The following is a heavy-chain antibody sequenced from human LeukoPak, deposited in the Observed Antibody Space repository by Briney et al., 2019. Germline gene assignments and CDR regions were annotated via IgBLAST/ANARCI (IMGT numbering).Heavy chain of an antibody. J-gene: IGHJ6*03. V-gene: IGHV1-69*05. D-gene: IGHD6-25*01. CDR3: ARDGYWDRRSMDV. CDR2: IIPIFGTA. Sequence: GASVKVFCKASGGTFSSYAISWVRQAPGQRLEWMGGIIPIFGTANYAQKFQGRVTITTDESTSTAYMELSSLRSEDTAVYYCARDGYWDRRSMDVWGKGTTVTVSS. CDR1: GGTFSSYA.